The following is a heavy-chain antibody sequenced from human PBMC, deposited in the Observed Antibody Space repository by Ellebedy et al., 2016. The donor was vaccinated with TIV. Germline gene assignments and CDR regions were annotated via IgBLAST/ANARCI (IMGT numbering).Heavy chain of an antibody. D-gene: IGHD3-10*01. CDR3: ARNYYGSGSYWWAFDY. V-gene: IGHV1-46*01. CDR2: INPSGGST. CDR1: GYTFTSYY. J-gene: IGHJ4*02. Sequence: AASVKVSCKASGYTFTSYYMHWVRQAPGQGLEWMGIINPSGGSTSYAQKFQGRVTMTRDTSTSTVYMELSSLRSEDTAVYYCARNYYGSGSYWWAFDYWGQGTLVTVSS.